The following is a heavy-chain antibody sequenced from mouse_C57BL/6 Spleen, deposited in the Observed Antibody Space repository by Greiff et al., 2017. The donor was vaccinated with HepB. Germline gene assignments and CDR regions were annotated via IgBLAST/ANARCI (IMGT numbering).Heavy chain of an antibody. CDR1: GYTFTSYG. D-gene: IGHD2-5*01. CDR3: ARYYSNYDWYFDV. Sequence: VMLVESGAELARPGASVKLSCKASGYTFTSYGISWVKQRTGRGLEWIGEIYPRSGNTYYNEKFKGKATLTADKSSSTAYMELRSLTSEDSAVYFCARYYSNYDWYFDVWGTGTTVTVSS. CDR2: IYPRSGNT. J-gene: IGHJ1*03. V-gene: IGHV1-81*01.